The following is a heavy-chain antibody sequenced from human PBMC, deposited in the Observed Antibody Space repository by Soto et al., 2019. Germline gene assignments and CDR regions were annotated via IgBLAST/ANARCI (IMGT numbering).Heavy chain of an antibody. CDR2: INHSGST. CDR1: GGSFSGYY. Sequence: QVQLQQWGAGLLKPSETLSLTCAVYGGSFSGYYWSWIRQPPGKGLEWIGEINHSGSTNYNPSLKSRVTISVDTSNNQFSLKLSSVTAADTAVYFCARGPGTTTVTTFDYWGQGTLVTVSS. V-gene: IGHV4-34*01. J-gene: IGHJ4*02. D-gene: IGHD4-17*01. CDR3: ARGPGTTTVTTFDY.